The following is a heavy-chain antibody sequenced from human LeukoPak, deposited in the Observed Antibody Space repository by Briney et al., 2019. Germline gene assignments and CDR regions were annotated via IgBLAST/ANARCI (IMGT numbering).Heavy chain of an antibody. Sequence: GGSLRLSCAASGFTFSNYWMSWVRQAPGKGLEWVANIKQDGSERSYVDSVKGRFTISRDNAKSSLFLQMSSLRAEDTAVYYCARNLYYGSGSYLSYFDYWGQGTLVTVSS. CDR1: GFTFSNYW. CDR3: ARNLYYGSGSYLSYFDY. V-gene: IGHV3-7*01. J-gene: IGHJ4*02. D-gene: IGHD3-10*01. CDR2: IKQDGSER.